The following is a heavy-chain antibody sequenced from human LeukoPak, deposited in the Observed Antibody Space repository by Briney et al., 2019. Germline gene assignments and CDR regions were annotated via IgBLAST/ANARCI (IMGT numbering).Heavy chain of an antibody. J-gene: IGHJ5*02. CDR1: GYSIRRGYY. V-gene: IGHV4-38-2*02. CDR2: IYHSGST. Sequence: SETLSLTCTVSGYSIRRGYYWGLIRQPPGKGLEWIGSIYHSGSTYYNPSLKSRVTISVDTSKNQFSLKLSSVTAADTAVYYCARVPSNWFDPWGQGTLVTVSS. CDR3: ARVPSNWFDP.